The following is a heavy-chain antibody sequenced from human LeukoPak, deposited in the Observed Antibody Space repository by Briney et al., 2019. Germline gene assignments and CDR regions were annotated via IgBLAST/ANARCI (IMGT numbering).Heavy chain of an antibody. J-gene: IGHJ4*02. CDR3: ARLRSYGDYVRDY. D-gene: IGHD4-17*01. V-gene: IGHV4-39*01. CDR1: GGSISSSSYY. Sequence: SETLSLTCTVSGGSISSSSYYWGWIRQPPGKGLEWIGSIYYSGSTYYNPPLKSRVTISVDTSKNQFSLKLGSVTAADTAVYYCARLRSYGDYVRDYWGQGTLVTVSS. CDR2: IYYSGST.